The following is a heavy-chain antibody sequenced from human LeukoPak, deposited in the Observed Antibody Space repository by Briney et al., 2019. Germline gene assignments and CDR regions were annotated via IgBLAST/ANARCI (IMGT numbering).Heavy chain of an antibody. CDR2: IYTSGST. CDR3: ARVTYYYGSGSYEFFYFDY. D-gene: IGHD3-10*01. J-gene: IGHJ4*02. V-gene: IGHV4-4*07. CDR1: GGSISSYY. Sequence: SETLSLTCTVSGGSISSYYWSWIRQPAGKGLEWIGRIYTSGSTNYNPSLKSRVTMSVDTSKNQFSLKLSSVTAADTAVYYCARVTYYYGSGSYEFFYFDYWGQGTLVTVSS.